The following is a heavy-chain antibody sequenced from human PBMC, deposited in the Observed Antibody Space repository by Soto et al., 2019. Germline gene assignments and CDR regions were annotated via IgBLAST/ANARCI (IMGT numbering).Heavy chain of an antibody. Sequence: QVHLVQSGVEVKKPGASVKVSCKASGYIFTSYGITWVRQAPGQGLEWVGWVSPYNGNTNYAQKLQGRVTMTTDTSTSTAYMELMSQRSDDTAVYYCARGISGATGEFGYWGQGTLVTVSS. CDR3: ARGISGATGEFGY. CDR2: VSPYNGNT. J-gene: IGHJ4*02. CDR1: GYIFTSYG. V-gene: IGHV1-18*01. D-gene: IGHD1-7*01.